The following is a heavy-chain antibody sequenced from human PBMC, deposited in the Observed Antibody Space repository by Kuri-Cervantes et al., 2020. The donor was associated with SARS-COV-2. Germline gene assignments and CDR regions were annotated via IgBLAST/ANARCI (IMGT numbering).Heavy chain of an antibody. D-gene: IGHD3-3*01. Sequence: GESLKISCAASGFTFSSYWMSWVRQAPGKGLEWVANIKQDGSEKYYVDSVKGRFTISRDNAKNSLYLQMNSLRADDTAVYYCARASFDFWSGYYTGYYPDFWGQGALVTVSS. J-gene: IGHJ4*02. CDR2: IKQDGSEK. V-gene: IGHV3-7*01. CDR3: ARASFDFWSGYYTGYYPDF. CDR1: GFTFSSYW.